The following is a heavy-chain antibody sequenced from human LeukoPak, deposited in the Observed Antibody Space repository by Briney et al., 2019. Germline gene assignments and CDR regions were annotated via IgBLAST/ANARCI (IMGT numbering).Heavy chain of an antibody. J-gene: IGHJ5*02. V-gene: IGHV3-7*01. CDR3: VRWATLSP. CDR2: INQDGGDK. Sequence: GGSLRLSCAASGFTFSSYNMNWVRQAPGKGLEWVANINQDGGDKNYVDFVKGRFTISRDNAKNSLYLQMNSLRVEDTAVYYCVRWATLSPWGQGTLVTVSS. CDR1: GFTFSSYN. D-gene: IGHD5-12*01.